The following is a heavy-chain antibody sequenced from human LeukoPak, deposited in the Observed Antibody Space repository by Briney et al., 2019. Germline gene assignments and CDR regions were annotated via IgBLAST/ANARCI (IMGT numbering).Heavy chain of an antibody. CDR2: ISPKGSST. V-gene: IGHV3-20*04. D-gene: IGHD2/OR15-2a*01. Sequence: GGSLRLSCVASGFTFDDSGMNWVRQAPGKGLEWVSGISPKGSSTGYADSVKGRFTISRDNAKNSLYLQMNSLRVEDTAFYYCARDMRGTTWFLPWGQATLVTVSS. J-gene: IGHJ5*02. CDR3: ARDMRGTTWFLP. CDR1: GFTFDDSG.